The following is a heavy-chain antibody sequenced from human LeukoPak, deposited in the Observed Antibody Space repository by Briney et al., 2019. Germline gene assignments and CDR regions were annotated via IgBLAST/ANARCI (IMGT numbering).Heavy chain of an antibody. CDR3: AKDKFEAGPFDY. CDR1: GFTFSSYG. D-gene: IGHD6-13*01. Sequence: GGPLLLSSAASGFTFSSYGMHWLRPAPGRGQEWVAVISYDGSNKYYADSVMGRFTISRDNSKNTLYLQMNSLRAEDTAVYYCAKDKFEAGPFDYWGQGTLVTVSS. CDR2: ISYDGSNK. J-gene: IGHJ4*02. V-gene: IGHV3-30*18.